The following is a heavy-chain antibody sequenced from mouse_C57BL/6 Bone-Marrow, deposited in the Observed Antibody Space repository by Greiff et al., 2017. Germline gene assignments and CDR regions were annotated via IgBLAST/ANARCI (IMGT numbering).Heavy chain of an antibody. CDR3: ARDACYDYCAMDY. V-gene: IGHV7-1*01. CDR1: GFTFSDFY. CDR2: SRNKANDYTT. Sequence: EVKLMESGGGLVQSGRSLRLSCATSGFTFSDFYMAWVRQAPGQGLEWIAASRNKANDYTTEYSASVKGRFIVSRDTSQSILYLQMNALRAEDTAIYYCARDACYDYCAMDYWGQGTSVTVSS. J-gene: IGHJ4*01.